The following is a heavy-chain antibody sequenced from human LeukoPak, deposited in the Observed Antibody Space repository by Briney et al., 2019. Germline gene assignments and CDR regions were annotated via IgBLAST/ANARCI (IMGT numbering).Heavy chain of an antibody. V-gene: IGHV3-7*03. D-gene: IGHD3-16*01. J-gene: IGHJ6*02. CDR2: INHNGNVN. Sequence: GGSLRLSCVGSGFTFSSYWMNWARQAPGKGLEWVASINHNGNVNYYVDSVKGRFTISRDNAKNSLYLQMSNLRAEDTAVYFCARGGGLDVWGQGATVTVSS. CDR3: ARGGGLDV. CDR1: GFTFSSYW.